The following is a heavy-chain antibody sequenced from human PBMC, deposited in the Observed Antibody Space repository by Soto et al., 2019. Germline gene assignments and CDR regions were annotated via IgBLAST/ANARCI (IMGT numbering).Heavy chain of an antibody. J-gene: IGHJ4*02. D-gene: IGHD2-21*02. CDR3: ALPSCGGDCYSPFDY. CDR2: ISGNSGKT. CDR1: GVGLSTYA. Sequence: EVHLLESGGGFVQPGGSLRLSCTASGVGLSTYAISWVRQAPGKGLEWVSVISGNSGKTDYADSVKGRFSISRDKSENTGYLQMNRLRAEDTAVYYCALPSCGGDCYSPFDYWGQGTLVTVSS. V-gene: IGHV3-23*01.